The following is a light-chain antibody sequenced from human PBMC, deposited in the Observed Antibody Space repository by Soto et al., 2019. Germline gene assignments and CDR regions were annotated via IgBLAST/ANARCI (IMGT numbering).Light chain of an antibody. CDR3: QQCDTSPWT. Sequence: EIVLTQSPATLSLSPGERATLSCRASQSVSSYLAWYRQIPGQAPRLLIYDASKRATGIPDRFSGGGSGTDFTLAISRLEPGDSAVYFCQQCDTSPWTFGQGTKVDI. CDR2: DAS. J-gene: IGKJ1*01. V-gene: IGKV3-11*01. CDR1: QSVSSY.